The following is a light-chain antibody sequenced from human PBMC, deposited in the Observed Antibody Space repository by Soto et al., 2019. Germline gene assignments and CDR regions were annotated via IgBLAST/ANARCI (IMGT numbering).Light chain of an antibody. CDR3: QQYDNWPQM. CDR2: GAS. J-gene: IGKJ1*01. Sequence: EIVMTQSPATLSVSPGERATLSCRASQSVSSNLAWYQQKPGQAPRLLIYGASTRATGIPARFSGSGSGTEFTLTITSLQSEDFAVYYCQQYDNWPQMFGQGTKV. V-gene: IGKV3-15*01. CDR1: QSVSSN.